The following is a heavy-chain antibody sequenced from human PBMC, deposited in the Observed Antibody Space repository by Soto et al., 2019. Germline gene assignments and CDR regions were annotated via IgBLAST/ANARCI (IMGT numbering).Heavy chain of an antibody. J-gene: IGHJ6*02. V-gene: IGHV3-30*18. CDR2: ISYDGSNK. Sequence: PGGSLRLSCAASGFTFSSYGMHWVRQAPGKGLEWVAVISYDGSNKYYADSVKGRFTISRDNSKNTLYLQMNSLRAEDTAVYYCAKETSIAAAGIYYYYGMDVWGQGTTVTVSS. CDR1: GFTFSSYG. CDR3: AKETSIAAAGIYYYYGMDV. D-gene: IGHD6-13*01.